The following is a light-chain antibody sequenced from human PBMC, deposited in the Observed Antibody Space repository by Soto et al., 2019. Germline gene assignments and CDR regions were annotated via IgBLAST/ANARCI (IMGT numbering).Light chain of an antibody. Sequence: QSVLTQPPSVSGAPGPRVTISCTGSSSNIGAGYELHWFQQLPGTAPKLLIYGNTNRPSGVPDRFSGSKSDTSASLSITGLQPEDEADYYCQSYDSSLSVLYVFGTGTKLTVL. CDR2: GNT. V-gene: IGLV1-40*01. CDR1: SSNIGAGYE. J-gene: IGLJ1*01. CDR3: QSYDSSLSVLYV.